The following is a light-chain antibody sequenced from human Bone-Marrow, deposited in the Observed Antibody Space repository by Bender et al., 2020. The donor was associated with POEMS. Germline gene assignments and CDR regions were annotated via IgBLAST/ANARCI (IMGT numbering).Light chain of an antibody. Sequence: QSALTQPPSASGSLGQSVTISCTGTSSDVGGYNYVSWFQQHPGKAPKLMIYEVSKGPSGVPDRFSGSKSGNTASLTVSGLQAEDEADYYCDSYAGSTWVFGGGTKLTVL. CDR1: SSDVGGYNY. CDR3: DSYAGSTWV. CDR2: EVS. V-gene: IGLV2-8*01. J-gene: IGLJ3*02.